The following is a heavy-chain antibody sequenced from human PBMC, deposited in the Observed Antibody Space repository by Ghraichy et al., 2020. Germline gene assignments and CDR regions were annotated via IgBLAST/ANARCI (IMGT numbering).Heavy chain of an antibody. V-gene: IGHV3-53*01. CDR3: ARGATTVRGYYYYAMDV. CDR2: LYSGGNS. Sequence: GDSLNISCAASGFTVSSNYMSWVRQAPGKGLEWLSVLYSGGNSYYADSVKGRFTISRDNSKNTVYFQMNSLRAEDTAVYYCARGATTVRGYYYYAMDVWGQGTTVTVSS. CDR1: GFTVSSNY. J-gene: IGHJ6*02. D-gene: IGHD4-11*01.